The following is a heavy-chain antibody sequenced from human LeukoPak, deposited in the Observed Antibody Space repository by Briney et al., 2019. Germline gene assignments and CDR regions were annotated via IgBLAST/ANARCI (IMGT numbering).Heavy chain of an antibody. D-gene: IGHD5-12*01. CDR2: ISSSGSTI. CDR1: GFTFGDYA. Sequence: QPGRSLRLSCTASGFTFGDYAMSWFRQAPGKGLEWVSYISSSGSTIYYADSVKGRFTISRDNAKNSLYLQMNSLRAEDTAVYYCARDIVATIVGFDYWGQGTLVTVSS. V-gene: IGHV3-48*03. J-gene: IGHJ4*02. CDR3: ARDIVATIVGFDY.